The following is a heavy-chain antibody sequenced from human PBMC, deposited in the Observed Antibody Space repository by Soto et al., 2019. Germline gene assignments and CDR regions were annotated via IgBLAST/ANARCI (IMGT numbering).Heavy chain of an antibody. CDR1: GYTFSNYD. D-gene: IGHD3-10*01. V-gene: IGHV1-8*01. CDR2: VNPNNGDT. CDR3: ANVSRKGSAIDFDY. J-gene: IGHJ4*02. Sequence: QVQLVQSGAELKKPGASVKVSCKASGYTFSNYDMNWVRQATGQGPEWIGWVNPNNGDTGYAQKFQSRITLTTDISTTTAYMELTSLRSEDTAIYYCANVSRKGSAIDFDYWGQGTLITVSS.